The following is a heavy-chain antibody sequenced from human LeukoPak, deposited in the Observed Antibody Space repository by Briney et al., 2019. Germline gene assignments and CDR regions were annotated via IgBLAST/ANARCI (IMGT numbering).Heavy chain of an antibody. J-gene: IGHJ4*02. V-gene: IGHV3-23*01. CDR3: ARDSYYSSDN. CDR2: ISGSGDTT. CDR1: GFTFSSYS. Sequence: PGGSLRLSCAASGFTFSSYSMSWVRQAPGKGLEWVSLISGSGDTTNYADSVKGRFTISRDNSKNTLYLQMNSLGAADTAVYYCARDSYYSSDNWGQGTLVTVSS. D-gene: IGHD3-22*01.